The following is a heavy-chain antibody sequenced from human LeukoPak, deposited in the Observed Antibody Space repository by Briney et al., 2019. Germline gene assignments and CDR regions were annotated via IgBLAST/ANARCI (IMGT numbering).Heavy chain of an antibody. V-gene: IGHV3-7*03. Sequence: PGGSLRLSCAASGFTFTSYWMTWVRQAPGKGLEWLTNINEDGSVKHYVDSVRGRFTISRDNAKSSLYLQMNSLRAEDTAMYYCARRAGDYSHPYDYWGQGTLVTVSS. CDR3: ARRAGDYSHPYDY. J-gene: IGHJ4*02. CDR1: GFTFTSYW. D-gene: IGHD3-22*01. CDR2: INEDGSVK.